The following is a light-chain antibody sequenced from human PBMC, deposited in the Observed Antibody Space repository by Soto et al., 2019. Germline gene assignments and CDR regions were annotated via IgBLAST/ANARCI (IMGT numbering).Light chain of an antibody. CDR2: KVS. J-gene: IGKJ2*01. CDR1: QSLVTGDGNIY. CDR3: MQATHWPYT. V-gene: IGKV2-30*01. Sequence: DVVMTQSPLSLPVTLGQPASIFCRSSQSLVTGDGNIYLSWFQQRPRQSPRRLIYKVSDRDSGVPDRFSCSGSGTDVTLRISRVEAADVGVYFCMQATHWPYTFCQGTKLEI.